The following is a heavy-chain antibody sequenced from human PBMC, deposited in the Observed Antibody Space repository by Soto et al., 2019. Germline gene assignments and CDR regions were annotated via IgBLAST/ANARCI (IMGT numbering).Heavy chain of an antibody. CDR2: IDYSGTA. V-gene: IGHV4-39*01. CDR3: ARTTGRHLDF. J-gene: IGHJ4*02. D-gene: IGHD4-4*01. CDR1: YGSISVSNVF. Sequence: QLQLQESGPGLVKPWETLSLTCTVSYGSISVSNVFWGWVRQPPGKGLEWIGNIDYSGTAYFNPSLGTRVTFPVDTSKNQFSLTLDSVTAADTAVYYCARTTGRHLDFWGQGILVTVSS.